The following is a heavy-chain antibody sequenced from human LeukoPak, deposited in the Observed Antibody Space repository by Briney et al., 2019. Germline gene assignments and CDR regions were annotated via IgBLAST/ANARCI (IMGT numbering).Heavy chain of an antibody. Sequence: GASVRVSCTASAYTFTSYGSIWVRQAPGQGLEWMGRISAYNGNTNYAQKLQGRVTMTTDTSTSTAYMELRSLRSDDTAVYYCARTYYYDSSGYYYPFGYWGQGTLVTVSS. V-gene: IGHV1-18*01. CDR2: ISAYNGNT. D-gene: IGHD3-22*01. CDR3: ARTYYYDSSGYYYPFGY. CDR1: AYTFTSYG. J-gene: IGHJ4*02.